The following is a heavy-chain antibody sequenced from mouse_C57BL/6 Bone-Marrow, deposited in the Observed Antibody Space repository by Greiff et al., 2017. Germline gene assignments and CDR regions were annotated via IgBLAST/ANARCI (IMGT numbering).Heavy chain of an antibody. D-gene: IGHD1-1*01. J-gene: IGHJ4*01. CDR2: INPGSGGT. CDR3: ARRTVVAYYAMDY. CDR1: GYAFTNYL. Sequence: QVPLKESGAELVRPGTSVKVSCTASGYAFTNYLIEWVKQRPGQGLEWIGVINPGSGGTNYNEKFKGQVTLTADKASSTAYMQLSSLTSEDSAVYFCARRTVVAYYAMDYWGQGTSVTVSS. V-gene: IGHV1-54*01.